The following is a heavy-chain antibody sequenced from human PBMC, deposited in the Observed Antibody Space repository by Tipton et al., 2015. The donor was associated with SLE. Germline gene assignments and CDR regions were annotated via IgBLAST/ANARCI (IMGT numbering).Heavy chain of an antibody. CDR3: ARGAGIEAADNYFDY. CDR1: GDSVSSNSAA. J-gene: IGHJ4*02. Sequence: LVQPSQTLSLTCAISGDSVSSNSAAWNWIRQSPSRGLEWLGRTYSRSKWYNDFALSVKSRIIVNPDTSKNQFSLQLTSVTPEDTAVYYCARGAGIEAADNYFDYWGQGTLVTVSS. V-gene: IGHV6-1*01. D-gene: IGHD6-13*01. CDR2: TYSRSKWYN.